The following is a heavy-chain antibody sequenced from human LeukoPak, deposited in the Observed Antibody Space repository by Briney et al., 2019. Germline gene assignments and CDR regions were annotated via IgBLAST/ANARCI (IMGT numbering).Heavy chain of an antibody. CDR2: INPDGRDT. Sequence: GGSLRLSCVVSGFTFNSCWMNWVRQAPEKGLEWVAHINPDGRDTYYVDSVKGRFTISRDNAQNSMYLQMNSLRVEDTAVYYCATWGDTAAEYFQRWGQGTLVTVSS. D-gene: IGHD2-21*02. CDR3: ATWGDTAAEYFQR. CDR1: GFTFNSCW. V-gene: IGHV3-7*01. J-gene: IGHJ1*01.